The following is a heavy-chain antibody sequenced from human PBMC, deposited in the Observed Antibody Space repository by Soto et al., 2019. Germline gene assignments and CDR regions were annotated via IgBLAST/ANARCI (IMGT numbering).Heavy chain of an antibody. J-gene: IGHJ6*02. V-gene: IGHV1-18*01. Sequence: QVQLVQSGAEVKKPGASVKVSCKASGYTFTSYGISWVRQAPGQGLEWMGWISAYNGNTNYAQKLQGRVTMTTDTYTSTAYMELRSLRSDDTAVYYCARAQLARGYYYGMDVWGQGTTVTVSS. CDR2: ISAYNGNT. D-gene: IGHD3-10*01. CDR1: GYTFTSYG. CDR3: ARAQLARGYYYGMDV.